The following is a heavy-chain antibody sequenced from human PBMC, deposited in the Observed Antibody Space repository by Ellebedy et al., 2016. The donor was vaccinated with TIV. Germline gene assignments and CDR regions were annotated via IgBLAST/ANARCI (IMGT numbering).Heavy chain of an antibody. J-gene: IGHJ3*02. V-gene: IGHV3-74*03. CDR2: ISRDGSDT. D-gene: IGHD1-1*01. CDR1: GFTFSSYW. Sequence: GGSLRLSCAASGFTFSSYWMHWVRQAPGKGLEWLSYISRDGSDTMYTDSVKGRFTISRDNAKKTLFLELNSLRAEDTAVYYCARETFNDVDLKVWGVFDIWGQGTMVTVSS. CDR3: ARETFNDVDLKVWGVFDI.